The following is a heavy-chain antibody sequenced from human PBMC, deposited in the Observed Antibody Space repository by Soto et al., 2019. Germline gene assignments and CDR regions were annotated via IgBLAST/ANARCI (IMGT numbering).Heavy chain of an antibody. CDR3: AKDPGVAQQRPFRGSWFDP. J-gene: IGHJ5*02. CDR1: GFTFSSYG. D-gene: IGHD6-13*01. Sequence: SLSLSYAASGFTFSSYGMHWVRQAPGKGLEWVAVISYDGSNKYYADSVKGRFTISRDNSKNTLYLQMNSLRAEDTAVYYCAKDPGVAQQRPFRGSWFDPWGEGTLVTVAS. V-gene: IGHV3-30*18. CDR2: ISYDGSNK.